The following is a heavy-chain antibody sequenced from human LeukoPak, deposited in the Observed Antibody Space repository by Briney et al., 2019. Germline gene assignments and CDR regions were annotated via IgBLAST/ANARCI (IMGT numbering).Heavy chain of an antibody. V-gene: IGHV4-34*01. CDR1: GGSFSGYY. D-gene: IGHD3-10*01. CDR2: INHSGST. J-gene: IGHJ5*02. Sequence: SETLSLTCAVYGGSFSGYYWSWVRQPPGKGLEWIGEINHSGSTNYNPSLKSRVTIPVDTSKNQFSLKLSSVTAADTAVYYCARGGRFVPRSWFDPCGPGTLVTVS. CDR3: ARGGRFVPRSWFDP.